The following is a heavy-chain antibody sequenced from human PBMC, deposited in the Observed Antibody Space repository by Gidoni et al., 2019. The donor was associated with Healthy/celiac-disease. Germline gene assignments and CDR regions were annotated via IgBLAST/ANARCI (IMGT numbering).Heavy chain of an antibody. CDR1: GYTFTSYA. CDR3: ARDQGVVIAKSWFDP. V-gene: IGHV1-3*01. Sequence: QVQLVQSGAEVKKPGASVKVSSKASGYTFTSYAMHWVRQAPGQRLEWMGWINAGNGNTKYSQKSQGRVTITRDTSASTAYMELSSLRSEDTAVYYCARDQGVVIAKSWFDPWGQGTLVTVSS. CDR2: INAGNGNT. D-gene: IGHD2-21*01. J-gene: IGHJ5*02.